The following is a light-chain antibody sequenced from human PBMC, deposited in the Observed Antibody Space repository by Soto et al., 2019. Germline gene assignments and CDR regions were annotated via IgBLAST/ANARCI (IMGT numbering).Light chain of an antibody. CDR1: QDIINR. J-gene: IGKJ4*01. CDR2: AAS. CDR3: QQYKDYPLT. Sequence: DIQMTQSPSSLSASVGDRITITCRASQDIINRLVWFQQKPGKAPKSLIYAASNLQSGVPSKFSGSGSGTDFTLTISSLQPEDFATYYCQQYKDYPLTFGGGTRVEI. V-gene: IGKV1-16*02.